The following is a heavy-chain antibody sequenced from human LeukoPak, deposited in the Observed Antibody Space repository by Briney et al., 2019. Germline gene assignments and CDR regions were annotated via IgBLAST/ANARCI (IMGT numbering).Heavy chain of an antibody. J-gene: IGHJ4*02. CDR2: IYYSGNT. D-gene: IGHD2-21*02. V-gene: IGHV4-31*03. CDR1: GGSISSGGYY. CDR3: ARDCGGDCYYDY. Sequence: SETLSLTCTVSGGSISSGGYYWSWIRQHPGKGLEWIGYIYYSGNTYYNPSLKSRVTISVDTSKNQFSLKLSSVTAADTAVYYCARDCGGDCYYDYWGQGTLVTVSS.